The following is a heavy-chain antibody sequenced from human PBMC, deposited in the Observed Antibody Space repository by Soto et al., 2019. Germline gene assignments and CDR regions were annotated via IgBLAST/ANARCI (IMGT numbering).Heavy chain of an antibody. Sequence: AQLVESGGGLVYPGGSLRLSCVASGFSFSDHSMNWVRQAPGKGLQWVSYISSSSDDIYYADSVKGRFTVSRDNAKNTLFLQMNSLRDDESAIYYGARLPKGSLVTAWGQGSRVTVAS. D-gene: IGHD2-21*02. CDR3: ARLPKGSLVTA. V-gene: IGHV3-48*02. J-gene: IGHJ4*01. CDR1: GFSFSDHS. CDR2: ISSSSDDI.